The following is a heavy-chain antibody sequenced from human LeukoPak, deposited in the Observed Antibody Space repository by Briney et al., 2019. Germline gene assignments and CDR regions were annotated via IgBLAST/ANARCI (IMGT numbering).Heavy chain of an antibody. V-gene: IGHV4-59*01. CDR1: GDSISSYY. D-gene: IGHD2-2*02. CDR2: IYFSGST. J-gene: IGHJ1*01. Sequence: PSETLSLTCIVSGDSISSYYWSWIRQPPGKGLEWIGDIYFSGSTNYNPSLKSRVTISVDTSKNQFSLKLSSVTAADTAVYFCARSLYTGYEYFHHWGQGTLVTVSS. CDR3: ARSLYTGYEYFHH.